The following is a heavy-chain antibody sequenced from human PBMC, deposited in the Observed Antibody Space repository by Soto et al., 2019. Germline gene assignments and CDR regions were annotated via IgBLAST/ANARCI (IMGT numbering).Heavy chain of an antibody. CDR3: ARGGAARHFDY. CDR2: ISVYNGNT. J-gene: IGHJ4*02. D-gene: IGHD6-6*01. Sequence: QVHLVQSGAEVKRPGASVKVSCKASGYTFTNYALSWVRQAPGQGLEWVGFISVYNGNTHFAQKFQGRVTVTTDTSTSTAYMDLRSLRSDDTAVDYCARGGAARHFDYWGQGTPVTVSS. CDR1: GYTFTNYA. V-gene: IGHV1-18*01.